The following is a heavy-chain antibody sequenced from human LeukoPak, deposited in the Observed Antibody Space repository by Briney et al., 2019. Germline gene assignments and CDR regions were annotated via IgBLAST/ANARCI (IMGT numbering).Heavy chain of an antibody. CDR2: IIPILGIA. J-gene: IGHJ6*02. V-gene: IGHV1-69*10. D-gene: IGHD2-15*01. Sequence: GASVKVSCKASGGTFSSYAISWVRQAPGQGLEWMGRIIPILGIANYAQKFQGRVTITADKSTSTAYMELSSLRSEDTAVYYCARVVTRGGGGSFYYYYGMDVWGQGTTVTVSS. CDR1: GGTFSSYA. CDR3: ARVVTRGGGGSFYYYYGMDV.